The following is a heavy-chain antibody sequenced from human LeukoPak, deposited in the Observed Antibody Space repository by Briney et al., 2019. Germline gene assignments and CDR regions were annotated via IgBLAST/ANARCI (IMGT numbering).Heavy chain of an antibody. CDR3: AREKGSSGWYDY. CDR2: ISYSGST. V-gene: IGHV4-39*07. J-gene: IGHJ4*02. D-gene: IGHD6-19*01. Sequence: SETLSLTCTVSGGSISSSDFNWGWIRQPAGKGLEWIGVISYSGSTYYNPSLKSRVTISVDTSKNQFSLKLSSVTAADTAVYYCAREKGSSGWYDYWGQGTLVTVSS. CDR1: GGSISSSDFN.